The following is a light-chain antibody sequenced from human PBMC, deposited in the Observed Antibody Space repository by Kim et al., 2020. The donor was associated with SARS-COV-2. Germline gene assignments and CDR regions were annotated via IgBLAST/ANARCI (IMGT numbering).Light chain of an antibody. CDR1: QSVLYSSKNKNY. Sequence: ATSNCKSRQSVLYSSKNKNYLAWYQQKPGQPPKLLIYWASTRESGVPDRFSGSESGTDFTPSISSLQAEDVAVYYCQQYYSTPLTFGGGTKVDIK. CDR3: QQYYSTPLT. J-gene: IGKJ4*01. V-gene: IGKV4-1*01. CDR2: WAS.